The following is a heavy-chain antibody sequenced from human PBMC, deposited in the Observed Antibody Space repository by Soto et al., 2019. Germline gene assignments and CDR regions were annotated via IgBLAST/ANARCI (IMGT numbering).Heavy chain of an antibody. D-gene: IGHD3-16*01. CDR3: ARVRPWAAPGGGGGAFDP. Sequence: ASVKVSCKASGYTFTSYAMHWVRQAPGQRLEWMGWINAGNGNTKYSQKFQGRVTITRDTSASTAYMELSSLRSEDTAVYYCARVRPWAAPGGGGGAFDPWGQGTLVTVSS. V-gene: IGHV1-3*01. CDR2: INAGNGNT. J-gene: IGHJ5*02. CDR1: GYTFTSYA.